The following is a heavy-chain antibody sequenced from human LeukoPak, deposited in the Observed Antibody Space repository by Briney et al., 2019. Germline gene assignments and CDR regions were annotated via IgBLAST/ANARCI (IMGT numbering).Heavy chain of an antibody. V-gene: IGHV3-9*01. D-gene: IGHD6-13*01. CDR1: GFTFNSYG. J-gene: IGHJ6*02. CDR3: AKDIGIAAAGTYYGMDV. CDR2: ISWNSGSI. Sequence: GGSLRLSCAASGFTFNSYGMNWVRQAPGKGLEWVSGISWNSGSIGHADSVKGRFTISRDNAKNSLYLQMNSLRAEDTALYYCAKDIGIAAAGTYYGMDVWGQGTTVTVSS.